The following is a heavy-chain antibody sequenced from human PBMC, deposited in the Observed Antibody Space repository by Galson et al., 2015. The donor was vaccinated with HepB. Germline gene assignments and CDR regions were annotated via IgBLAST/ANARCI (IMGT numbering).Heavy chain of an antibody. CDR3: ASAVACTLFEY. Sequence: CAISGDSVSSNSVTWNWIRQSPSRGLEWLGRTYYRSKWYNDYAISVKSRITINPDTSKNQFSLQLNSVTPDDTAVYYCASAVACTLFEYWGQGTLVTISS. CDR2: TYYRSKWYN. J-gene: IGHJ4*02. D-gene: IGHD6-19*01. CDR1: GDSVSSNSVT. V-gene: IGHV6-1*01.